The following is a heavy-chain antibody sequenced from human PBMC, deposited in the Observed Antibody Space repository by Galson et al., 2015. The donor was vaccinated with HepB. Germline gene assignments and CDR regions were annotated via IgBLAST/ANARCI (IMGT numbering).Heavy chain of an antibody. V-gene: IGHV3-72*01. CDR3: TRGGPGNFDY. D-gene: IGHD3-10*01. CDR1: GFTFSDHY. Sequence: SLRLSCAASGFTFSDHYMHWIRQAPGKGLEWLGQIKNKADKYATQYGASGKYRFTLSKDDSKNSLSLEINSLRNEDTAVYYCTRGGPGNFDYWGQGTLVTVSS. J-gene: IGHJ4*02. CDR2: IKNKADKYAT.